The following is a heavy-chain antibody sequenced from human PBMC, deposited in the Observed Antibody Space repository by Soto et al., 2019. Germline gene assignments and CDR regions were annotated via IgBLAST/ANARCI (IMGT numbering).Heavy chain of an antibody. CDR2: ISYTSTTI. Sequence: EVQLVASGGGLVPPGGSLRLSCAVSGLTFSTDEMNWVRQAPGKGLEWLACISYTSTTIKYADSVKGRFAVSRDNAKKSLSLQMNNLRVEDTAVYYCVREGGSLAFDSWGQGTLVNVSS. V-gene: IGHV3-48*03. D-gene: IGHD1-1*01. CDR3: VREGGSLAFDS. J-gene: IGHJ4*02. CDR1: GLTFSTDE.